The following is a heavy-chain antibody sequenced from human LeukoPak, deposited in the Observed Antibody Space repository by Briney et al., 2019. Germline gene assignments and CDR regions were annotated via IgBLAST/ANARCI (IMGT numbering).Heavy chain of an antibody. CDR3: ARVVKQWLVRSHHLRRYYFQH. Sequence: ASVKVSCKASGYTFTSYDINWVRQATGQGLEWMGWMNPNSGNTGYAQKFQGRVTMTRNTSISTAYMELSSLRSEDTAVYYCARVVKQWLVRSHHLRRYYFQHWGQGTLVTVSS. D-gene: IGHD6-19*01. CDR2: MNPNSGNT. V-gene: IGHV1-8*01. J-gene: IGHJ1*01. CDR1: GYTFTSYD.